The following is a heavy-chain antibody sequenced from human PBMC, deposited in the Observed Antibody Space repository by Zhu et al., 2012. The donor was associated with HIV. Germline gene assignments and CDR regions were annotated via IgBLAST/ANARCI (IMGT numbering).Heavy chain of an antibody. CDR2: ISQSGDS. V-gene: IGHV4-34*01. Sequence: QVQLQQWGAGLLKPSETLSLTCAVYGGSFSGFYWSWIRQPPGKGLEWIGEISQSGDSNYVPSLKSRVTLSVDTSKNQFSLKLNSVTAADTAVYYCARGGFRYSASGSYSFDYRGQGTLVTVSS. CDR1: GGSFSGFY. J-gene: IGHJ4*02. CDR3: ARGGFRYSASGSYSFDY. D-gene: IGHD3-10*01.